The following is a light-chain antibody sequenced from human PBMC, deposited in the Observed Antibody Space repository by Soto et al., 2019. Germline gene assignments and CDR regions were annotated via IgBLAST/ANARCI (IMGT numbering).Light chain of an antibody. V-gene: IGLV2-8*01. CDR1: SSDFGAYDY. CDR3: NSYAGSDNFVV. CDR2: EVS. Sequence: QSALIQTPSASGSPGQSVTISCAGTSSDFGAYDYVSWYQQHPGRAPKLLIYEVSERPSGVPDRFSGSKSGNTASLTVSGLRAEDEADYYCNSYAGSDNFVVFGTGTKVTVL. J-gene: IGLJ1*01.